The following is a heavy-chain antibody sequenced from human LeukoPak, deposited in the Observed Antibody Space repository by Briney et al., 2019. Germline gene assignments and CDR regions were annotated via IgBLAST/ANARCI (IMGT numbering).Heavy chain of an antibody. D-gene: IGHD3-22*01. Sequence: PSETLSLTCAVSGGSISSSNWWSWVRQPPGKGLEWIGEVYHSGSTNYNPSLRSRVTISVDTSKNQFSLKLSSVTAADTAVYYCAREDRGWDDSSSPHAFDIWGQGTMVTVSS. CDR2: VYHSGST. CDR3: AREDRGWDDSSSPHAFDI. V-gene: IGHV4-4*02. CDR1: GGSISSSNW. J-gene: IGHJ3*02.